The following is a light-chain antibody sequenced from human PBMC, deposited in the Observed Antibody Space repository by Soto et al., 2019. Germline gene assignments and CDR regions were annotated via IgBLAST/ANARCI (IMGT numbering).Light chain of an antibody. CDR1: QSVSSY. CDR2: DAS. CDR3: QQRSNWGLT. J-gene: IGKJ4*01. V-gene: IGKV3-11*01. Sequence: EIVLTRSPATLFLSPGERATLSCRASQSVSSYLAWYQQKPGQAPRLLIYDASNRATGIPARFSGSGSGTDFTLTISSLEPEDFAVYYCQQRSNWGLTFGGGTKV.